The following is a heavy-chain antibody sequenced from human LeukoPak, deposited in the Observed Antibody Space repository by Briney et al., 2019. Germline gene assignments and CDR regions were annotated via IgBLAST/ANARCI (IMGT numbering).Heavy chain of an antibody. Sequence: ASVKVSCKASGGTFSSYAISWVRQAPGQGLEWMGGIIPILGTANYAQKFQGRVTITADESTSTAYMELSSLRSEDTAVYYCAGYGSGIEDYYYYYMDVWGKGTTVTVSS. CDR2: IIPILGTA. D-gene: IGHD3-10*01. J-gene: IGHJ6*03. CDR3: AGYGSGIEDYYYYYMDV. V-gene: IGHV1-69*13. CDR1: GGTFSSYA.